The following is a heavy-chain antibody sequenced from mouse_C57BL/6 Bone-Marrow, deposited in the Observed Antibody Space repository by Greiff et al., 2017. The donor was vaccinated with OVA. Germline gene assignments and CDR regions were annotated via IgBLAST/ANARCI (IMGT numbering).Heavy chain of an antibody. Sequence: EVQLQQSGPELVKPGASVKISCKASGYTFTDYYMNWVKQSHGKSLEWIGDINPNNGGTSYNQKFKGKATLTVDKSSSTAYMELRSLTSEDSAVYYCESGTRAMDYWGQGTSVTVSS. D-gene: IGHD4-1*01. J-gene: IGHJ4*01. CDR3: ESGTRAMDY. CDR1: GYTFTDYY. CDR2: INPNNGGT. V-gene: IGHV1-26*01.